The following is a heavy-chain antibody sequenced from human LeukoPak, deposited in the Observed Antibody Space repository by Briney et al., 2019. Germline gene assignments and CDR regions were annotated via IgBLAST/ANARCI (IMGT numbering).Heavy chain of an antibody. Sequence: GGSLRLSCAASGFTFSSHWMHWVRKAPGKGLVWVSRINSDGSITSYADSVKGRFTMSRDNAKNTLFLQMNSLRDEDTAVYYCARGWITVGAYYDYWGQGTLVTVSS. CDR2: INSDGSIT. D-gene: IGHD2-2*03. CDR1: GFTFSSHW. V-gene: IGHV3-74*01. CDR3: ARGWITVGAYYDY. J-gene: IGHJ4*02.